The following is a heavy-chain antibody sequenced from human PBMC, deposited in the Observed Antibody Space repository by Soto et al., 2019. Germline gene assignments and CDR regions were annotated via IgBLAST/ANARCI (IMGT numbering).Heavy chain of an antibody. D-gene: IGHD5-18*01. J-gene: IGHJ4*02. V-gene: IGHV1-24*01. CDR3: ATDRLGWVGYGLGY. Sequence: ASVKVSCKVSGYTLIELSMHWVRQAPGKGLEWMGGFDPEDGETIYAQKFQGRVTMTEDTSTDTAYMELSSLRSEDTAVYYCATDRLGWVGYGLGYWGQGTLVTVSS. CDR1: GYTLIELS. CDR2: FDPEDGET.